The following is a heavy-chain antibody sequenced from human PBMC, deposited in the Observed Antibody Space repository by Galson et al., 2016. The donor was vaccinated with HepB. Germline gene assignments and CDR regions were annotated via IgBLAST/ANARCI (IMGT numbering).Heavy chain of an antibody. Sequence: SLRLSCAASGFTFSHYFVSWIRQAPGKGLEWVAVISYDGSNKYYADSVKGRFTISGDNSKNTLYLQMNSLRAEDTAVYYCAKDRSYGYFGSGGMDVWGQGTTVTVSS. V-gene: IGHV3-30*18. D-gene: IGHD3-10*01. J-gene: IGHJ6*02. CDR1: GFTFSHYF. CDR2: ISYDGSNK. CDR3: AKDRSYGYFGSGGMDV.